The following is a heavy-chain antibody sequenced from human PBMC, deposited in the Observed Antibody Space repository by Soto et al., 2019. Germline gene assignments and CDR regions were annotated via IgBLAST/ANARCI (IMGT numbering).Heavy chain of an antibody. CDR1: GFTFSSYG. Sequence: QVQLVESGGGVVQPGRSLRLSCAASGFTFSSYGMHWVRQAPGKGLEWVAVISYDGSNKYYADSVKGRFTISRDNSKNTLYLQMNSLRAEDTAVYYCAKDLREAAAGTVDYWGQGTLVTVSS. CDR2: ISYDGSNK. CDR3: AKDLREAAAGTVDY. D-gene: IGHD6-13*01. V-gene: IGHV3-30*18. J-gene: IGHJ4*02.